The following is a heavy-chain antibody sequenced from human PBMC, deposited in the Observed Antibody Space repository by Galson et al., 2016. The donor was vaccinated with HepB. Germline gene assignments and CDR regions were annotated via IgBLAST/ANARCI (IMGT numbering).Heavy chain of an antibody. Sequence: SLRLSCAASGFVFRDYYIGWIRQAPGKGLQWVSYISRSGGVVHYADSVRGRFTITRDNAESSLSLQMTSLRVEDTAIYYCARAYTSSWSDEYYFDSWGPGTLVTVSS. V-gene: IGHV3-11*01. J-gene: IGHJ4*02. CDR1: GFVFRDYY. D-gene: IGHD6-13*01. CDR2: ISRSGGVV. CDR3: ARAYTSSWSDEYYFDS.